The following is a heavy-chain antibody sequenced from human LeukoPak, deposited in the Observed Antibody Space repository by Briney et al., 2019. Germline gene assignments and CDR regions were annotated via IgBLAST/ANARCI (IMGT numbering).Heavy chain of an antibody. J-gene: IGHJ4*02. D-gene: IGHD1-26*01. Sequence: PWETLSLTCAVSGGSISSGGYSWSWIRQPPGKGLEWIGYIYHSGSTYYNPSLKSRVTISVVRSKNQFSLKLSSVTAADTAVYYCARGERDFDYWGQGTLVTVSS. CDR3: ARGERDFDY. CDR2: IYHSGST. CDR1: GGSISSGGYS. V-gene: IGHV4-30-2*01.